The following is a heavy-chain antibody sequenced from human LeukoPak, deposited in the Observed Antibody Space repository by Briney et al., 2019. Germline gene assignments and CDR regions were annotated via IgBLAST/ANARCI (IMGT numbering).Heavy chain of an antibody. CDR1: GGTFSSYT. V-gene: IGHV1-69*13. D-gene: IGHD1-26*01. CDR3: AKVQLGATHMDYYYYFGMDV. J-gene: IGHJ6*02. Sequence: SVKVSCKASGGTFSSYTISWVRQAPGQGLEWMGWIIPIFGTANYAQEFQGRVTITADESTSTAYMELSSLGSEDTAVYYCAKVQLGATHMDYYYYFGMDVWGQGTTVTVSS. CDR2: IIPIFGTA.